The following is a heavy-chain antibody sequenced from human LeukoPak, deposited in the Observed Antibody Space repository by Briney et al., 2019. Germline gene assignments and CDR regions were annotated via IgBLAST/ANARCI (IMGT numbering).Heavy chain of an antibody. D-gene: IGHD2-8*01. V-gene: IGHV3-21*01. Sequence: GGSLRLSCAASGFTFSSYGMHWVRQAPGKGLEWVSSISSSSSYIYYADSVKGRFTISRDNAKNSLYLQMNSLRAEDTAVYYCAREYCTNGVCYGGYYFDYWGQGTLVTVSS. CDR2: ISSSSSYI. CDR1: GFTFSSYG. CDR3: AREYCTNGVCYGGYYFDY. J-gene: IGHJ4*02.